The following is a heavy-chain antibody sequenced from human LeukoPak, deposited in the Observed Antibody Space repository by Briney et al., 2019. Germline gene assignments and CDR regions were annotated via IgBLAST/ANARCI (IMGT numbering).Heavy chain of an antibody. J-gene: IGHJ3*01. CDR3: ARDLNQYATGAFDV. D-gene: IGHD1-14*01. CDR2: IYTSGST. V-gene: IGHV4-4*07. Sequence: SETLSLTCTVSGGSISSYYWSWIRQPAGKGLEWIGRIYTSGSTNYNPSLKSRVTISVDTSKNQFSLKLSSVTAADTAVYYCARDLNQYATGAFDVWGQGTMVTVSS. CDR1: GGSISSYY.